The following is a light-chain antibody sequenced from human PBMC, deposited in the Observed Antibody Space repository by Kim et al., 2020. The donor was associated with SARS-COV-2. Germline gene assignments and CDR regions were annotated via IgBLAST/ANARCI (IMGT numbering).Light chain of an antibody. J-gene: IGKJ2*01. CDR2: DAS. Sequence: GDTVSITCRASQYLATWVAWYQQKPGMAPKVLMYDASKLKSGVPSMFSGSGSGTEFTLTITSLQPDDFATYYCQQYKSDPYTFGQGTKLEI. CDR3: QQYKSDPYT. V-gene: IGKV1-5*01. CDR1: QYLATW.